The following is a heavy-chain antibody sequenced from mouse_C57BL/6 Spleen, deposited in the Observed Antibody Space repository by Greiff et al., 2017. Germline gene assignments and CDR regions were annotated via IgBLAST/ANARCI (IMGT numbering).Heavy chain of an antibody. J-gene: IGHJ4*01. D-gene: IGHD2-5*01. Sequence: VKLMESGPGLVQPSQSLSITCTVSGFSLTSYGVHWVRQSPGQGLEWLGVIWSGGSTDYNAAFISRRSISKDNSKSQVFFKMNSLQADDTAIYYCARNCYSNYGGAMDYWGQGTSVTVSS. CDR2: IWSGGST. V-gene: IGHV2-2*01. CDR1: GFSLTSYG. CDR3: ARNCYSNYGGAMDY.